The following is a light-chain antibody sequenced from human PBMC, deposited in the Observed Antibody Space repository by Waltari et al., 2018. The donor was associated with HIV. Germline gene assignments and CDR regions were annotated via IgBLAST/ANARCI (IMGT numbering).Light chain of an antibody. V-gene: IGLV3-19*01. J-gene: IGLJ2*01. Sequence: SSELTQDPVASVALGQTVRIPCQGASLKTYYVTWYQHKSGQAPLLLIYGKNNRPSGIPARFSGSTSGSTAALIITGAQADDEADYYCQSRNTHNNHVIFGGGTTLTVL. CDR1: SLKTYY. CDR3: QSRNTHNNHVI. CDR2: GKN.